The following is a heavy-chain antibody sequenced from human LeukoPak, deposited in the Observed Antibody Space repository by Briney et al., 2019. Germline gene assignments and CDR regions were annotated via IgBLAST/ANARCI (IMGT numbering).Heavy chain of an antibody. V-gene: IGHV1-8*03. D-gene: IGHD6-6*01. J-gene: IGHJ5*02. CDR2: MNPNSGNT. Sequence: GASVKVSCKASGYTFTSYDINWVRQAPGQGLEWMGWMNPNSGNTGYAQKFQSRVTITRNTSISTAYMELSSLRSEDTAVYYCARGKAARTSPVFDPWGQGTLVTVSS. CDR3: ARGKAARTSPVFDP. CDR1: GYTFTSYD.